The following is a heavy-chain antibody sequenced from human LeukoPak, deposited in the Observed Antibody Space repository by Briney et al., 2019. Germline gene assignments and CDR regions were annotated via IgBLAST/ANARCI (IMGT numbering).Heavy chain of an antibody. Sequence: PGGSLRLSCAASGFTFSGFAMSWVRQAPGKGLEWVAAISNNGAGTYYVDSVKGRFTVSRDNSKNTPFLQMNSLRAEDTAVYYCVKKGPAGDPPYFNYWGQGTLVTVSS. CDR2: ISNNGAGT. J-gene: IGHJ4*02. CDR1: GFTFSGFA. V-gene: IGHV3-23*01. CDR3: VKKGPAGDPPYFNY. D-gene: IGHD3-10*01.